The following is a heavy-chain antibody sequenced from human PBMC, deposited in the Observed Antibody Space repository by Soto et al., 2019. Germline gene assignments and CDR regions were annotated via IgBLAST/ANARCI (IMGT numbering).Heavy chain of an antibody. J-gene: IGHJ4*02. Sequence: GGSLRLSCVASGFIFSSYGMHWVRQAPGKGLEWVAVISFDGSNKYYADSVKGRFTISRDNSKNTLYLQLDTLRAEDTAVYYCAKDRLTVAVNFFDDWGQGTLVTVSS. CDR3: AKDRLTVAVNFFDD. D-gene: IGHD6-19*01. V-gene: IGHV3-30*18. CDR2: ISFDGSNK. CDR1: GFIFSSYG.